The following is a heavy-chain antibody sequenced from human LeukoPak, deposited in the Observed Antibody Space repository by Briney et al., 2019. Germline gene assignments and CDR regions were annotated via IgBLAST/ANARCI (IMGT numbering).Heavy chain of an antibody. D-gene: IGHD2-15*01. Sequence: GGSLRLSCAASGFTFSSYGMHWVRQAPGKGLEWVAFIRYDGSNQYYADSVKGRLTISRDNSKNTLYLQMNSLRADDTAVYYCAKDALVVAATPYYFDYWGQGTLVTVSS. V-gene: IGHV3-30*02. CDR2: IRYDGSNQ. CDR1: GFTFSSYG. CDR3: AKDALVVAATPYYFDY. J-gene: IGHJ4*02.